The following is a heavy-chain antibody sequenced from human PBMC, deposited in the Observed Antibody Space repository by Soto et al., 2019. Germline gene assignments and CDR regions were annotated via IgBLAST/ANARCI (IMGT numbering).Heavy chain of an antibody. CDR1: GATFRSIA. V-gene: IGHV1-69*01. D-gene: IGHD2-2*01. J-gene: IGHJ6*02. CDR3: ARSQGSSTSLEIYYYYYYGMDV. CDR2: IIPISDTT. Sequence: QVQLVQSGAEVKKPGSSVKVSCRPLGATFRSIATSWVRRPPGQGFGWMGGIIPISDTTNYAQKFQGRVTITADESTSTAYMELSSLRSEDTAVYYCARSQGSSTSLEIYYYYYYGMDVWGQGTTVTVSS.